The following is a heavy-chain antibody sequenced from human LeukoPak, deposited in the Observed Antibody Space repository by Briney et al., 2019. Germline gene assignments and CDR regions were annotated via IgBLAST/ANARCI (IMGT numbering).Heavy chain of an antibody. CDR2: ISGSGGST. V-gene: IGHV3-23*01. J-gene: IGHJ4*02. CDR3: AKETDTAMVHFDY. D-gene: IGHD5-18*01. CDR1: GFNFSRYA. Sequence: GGSLRLYCAASGFNFSRYAMSLGGQAPGQWLVWVSAISGSGGSTYYADSVKGRFTISRDNSKNTLYLQMNSLRAEDTAVYYCAKETDTAMVHFDYWGQGTLVTVSS.